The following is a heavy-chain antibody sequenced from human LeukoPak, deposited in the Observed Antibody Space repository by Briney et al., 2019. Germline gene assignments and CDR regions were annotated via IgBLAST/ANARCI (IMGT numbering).Heavy chain of an antibody. D-gene: IGHD4-17*01. Sequence: SQTLSLTCDISGDSVSSDSAAWNWIRQSPSRGLEWLGRTYYRSMWYFDYALSVKGRISIKSDTLKNQFSLQLNSVTAADTAVYYCARQTRSTGTTANWFGPWGQGTLVTVSS. V-gene: IGHV6-1*01. CDR3: ARQTRSTGTTANWFGP. J-gene: IGHJ5*02. CDR2: TYYRSMWYF. CDR1: GDSVSSDSAA.